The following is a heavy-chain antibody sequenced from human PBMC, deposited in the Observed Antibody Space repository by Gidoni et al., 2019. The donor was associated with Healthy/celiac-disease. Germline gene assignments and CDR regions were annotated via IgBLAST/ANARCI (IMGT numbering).Heavy chain of an antibody. J-gene: IGHJ6*02. Sequence: QVQLQESGPGLVKPSQTLSLTCTFSGGSISSGSYYWRWIRQPAGKGLGWIGRIYTSGSTNSHPSLKSRVTISVDTSKNQFSLKLSSVTAADTAVYYCARDRYYYGMDVWGQGTTVTVSS. V-gene: IGHV4-61*02. CDR1: GGSISSGSYY. CDR2: IYTSGST. CDR3: ARDRYYYGMDV.